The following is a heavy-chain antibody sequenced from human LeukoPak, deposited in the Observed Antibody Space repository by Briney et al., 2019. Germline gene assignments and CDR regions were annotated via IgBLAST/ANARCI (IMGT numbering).Heavy chain of an antibody. CDR1: GFTFNDYY. CDR3: ATDGAGFDT. CDR2: INIGGTST. Sequence: GGSLRLSCAASGFTFNDYYMSWIRQAPGKGLEWLSYINIGGTSTHYADSVKGRFTISRNNAKKSLYLEMNNLRAEDTAVYYCATDGAGFDTWGQGVLVTVSS. J-gene: IGHJ5*02. V-gene: IGHV3-11*01.